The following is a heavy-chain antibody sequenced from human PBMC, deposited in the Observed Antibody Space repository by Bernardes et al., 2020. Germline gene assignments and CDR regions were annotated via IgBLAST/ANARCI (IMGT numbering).Heavy chain of an antibody. V-gene: IGHV4-39*01. CDR1: GGSISSSSYY. CDR2: IYYSGST. Sequence: SETLSLTCTVSGGSISSSSYYWGWIRQPPGKGLEWIGSIYYSGSTYYNPSLKSRVTISVDTSKNQFSLKLSSVTAADTAVYHCARPGIAVAGTGRTGWFDPWGQGTLVTVSS. J-gene: IGHJ5*02. D-gene: IGHD6-19*01. CDR3: ARPGIAVAGTGRTGWFDP.